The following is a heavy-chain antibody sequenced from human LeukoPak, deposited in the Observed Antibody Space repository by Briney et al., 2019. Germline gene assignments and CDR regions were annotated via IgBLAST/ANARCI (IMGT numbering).Heavy chain of an antibody. V-gene: IGHV4-59*01. CDR2: IYYSGST. Sequence: PSETLSLTCTVSGGSISSYYWSWIRQPPGKGLEWIGYIYYSGSTNYNPSLKSRVTISVDTSKNQFSLKLSSVTAADTAVYYCARLTGKLRFGWFDHWGQGTLVTVSS. CDR3: ARLTGKLRFGWFDH. D-gene: IGHD3-3*01. J-gene: IGHJ5*02. CDR1: GGSISSYY.